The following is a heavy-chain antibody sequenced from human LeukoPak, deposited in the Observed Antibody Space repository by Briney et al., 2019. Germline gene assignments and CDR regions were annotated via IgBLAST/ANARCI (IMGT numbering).Heavy chain of an antibody. CDR2: ISGSGDNT. Sequence: GGSLRLSCAASGFTFSSYAMSWVRQAPGKGLAWVSAISGSGDNTYYADSVKGRFTISRDNSKNTLYLQMNSLRAEDTAVYYCAKPPYGDYDPLDYWGQGTLVTVSS. CDR3: AKPPYGDYDPLDY. CDR1: GFTFSSYA. D-gene: IGHD4-17*01. V-gene: IGHV3-23*01. J-gene: IGHJ4*02.